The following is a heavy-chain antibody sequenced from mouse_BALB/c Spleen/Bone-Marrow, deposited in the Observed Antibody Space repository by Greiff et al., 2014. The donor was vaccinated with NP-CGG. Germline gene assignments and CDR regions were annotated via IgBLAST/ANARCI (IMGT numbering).Heavy chain of an antibody. CDR1: GYTFTSYW. V-gene: IGHV1-7*01. J-gene: IGHJ3*01. D-gene: IGHD2-4*01. CDR2: INPSTGYT. Sequence: QVQLKESGAELAKPGASVKMSCKASGYTFTSYWMHWVKQRPGQGLEWIGYINPSTGYTEYNQKFKDKATLTADKSSSTAYMQRSTLTSKDSAVYSGASSATMIFAYWGQGTLVTVSA. CDR3: ASSATMIFAY.